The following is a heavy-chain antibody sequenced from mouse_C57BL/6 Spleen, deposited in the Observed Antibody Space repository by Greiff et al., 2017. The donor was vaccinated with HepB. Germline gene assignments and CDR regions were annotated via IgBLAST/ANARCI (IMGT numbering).Heavy chain of an antibody. D-gene: IGHD2-1*01. CDR1: GYTFTDYE. J-gene: IGHJ2*01. Sequence: VQGVESGAELVRPGASVTLSCKASGYTFTDYEMHWVKQTPVHGLEWIGAIDPETGGTAYNQKFKGKAILTADKSSSTAYMELRSLTSEDSAVYYCTRDGDYGNRYYFDYWGQGTTLTVSS. V-gene: IGHV1-15*01. CDR2: IDPETGGT. CDR3: TRDGDYGNRYYFDY.